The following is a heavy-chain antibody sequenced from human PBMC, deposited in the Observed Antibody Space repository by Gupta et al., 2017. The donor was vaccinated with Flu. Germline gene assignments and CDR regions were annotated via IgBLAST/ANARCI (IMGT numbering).Heavy chain of an antibody. CDR2: VGQSGMT. Sequence: DGAWIGQAPGEGLEWIGSVGQSGMTYYTPSLRSRLTMSVDVSKNQFSLKLSSVTAADTAVDYCAREYNSNLNYVYSGMEGWGQGAT. V-gene: IGHV4-39*02. CDR3: AREYNSNLNYVYSGMEG. CDR1: D. J-gene: IGHJ6*02. D-gene: IGHD1-1*01.